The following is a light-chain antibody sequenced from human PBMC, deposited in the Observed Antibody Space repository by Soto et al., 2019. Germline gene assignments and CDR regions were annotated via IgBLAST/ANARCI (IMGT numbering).Light chain of an antibody. CDR3: AAWDDSFWV. Sequence: QSVLTQPPSASGTPGQRVTISCSGSSSNSGSNYVYWYQQLPGTAPKLLIYRNNQRPSGVPDRFSGSKSGTSASLAISGLRSEDEADYYCAAWDDSFWVFGGGTKLTVL. CDR1: SSNSGSNY. V-gene: IGLV1-47*01. CDR2: RNN. J-gene: IGLJ3*02.